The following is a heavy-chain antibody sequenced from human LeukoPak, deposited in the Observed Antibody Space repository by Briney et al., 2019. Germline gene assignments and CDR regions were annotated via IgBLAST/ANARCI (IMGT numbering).Heavy chain of an antibody. J-gene: IGHJ5*02. CDR3: AKGGGADCFDP. CDR1: GGSFSGYY. D-gene: IGHD3-10*01. Sequence: SETLSLTCAVYGGSFSGYYWSWLRQPPGKELEWIGEINHSGSTNYDPSLKSRVTISVDTSKNQFSLKLSSVTAADTAVYYCAKGGGADCFDPWGQGTMVTVSS. V-gene: IGHV4-34*01. CDR2: INHSGST.